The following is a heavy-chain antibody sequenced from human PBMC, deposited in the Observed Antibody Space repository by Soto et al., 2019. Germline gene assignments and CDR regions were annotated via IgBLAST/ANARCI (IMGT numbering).Heavy chain of an antibody. D-gene: IGHD5-18*01. Sequence: PGGSLRLSCAASGFTFSSYGMIWVRQAPGKGLEWVSGINWNGGSTGYADSVKGRFTISRDNAKNSLYLQMNSLRAEDTALYYCARGLDVDTAMVTGDWGQGTLVTVSS. J-gene: IGHJ4*02. CDR1: GFTFSSYG. CDR3: ARGLDVDTAMVTGD. CDR2: INWNGGST. V-gene: IGHV3-20*04.